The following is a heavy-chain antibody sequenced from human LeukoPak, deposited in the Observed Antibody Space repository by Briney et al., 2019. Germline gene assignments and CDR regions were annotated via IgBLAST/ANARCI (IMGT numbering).Heavy chain of an antibody. V-gene: IGHV4-59*01. CDR1: GGSISSYY. D-gene: IGHD2-2*01. CDR2: IYYSGST. Sequence: SETLSLTCTVSGGSISSYYWSWIRQPPGKGLEWIGYIYYSGSTNYNPSLKSRVTISVDTSKNQFSLKLSSVTAADTAVYYCARAGYCSSTSCSRGAFDIWGQETMVTVSS. J-gene: IGHJ3*02. CDR3: ARAGYCSSTSCSRGAFDI.